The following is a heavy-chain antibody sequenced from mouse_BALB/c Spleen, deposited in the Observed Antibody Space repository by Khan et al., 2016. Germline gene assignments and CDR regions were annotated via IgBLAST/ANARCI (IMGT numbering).Heavy chain of an antibody. J-gene: IGHJ2*01. CDR1: GFDFSGYW. CDR2: INPDSSTI. CDR3: TRLYYYGCSDY. Sequence: EVKLLESGGGLVQPGGSLKLSCAASGFDFSGYWMSWVRQAPGQGLEWIGEINPDSSTINYAPSLKGKIIISRDNAKNTLYLRRNKVSSENTALYYCTRLYYYGCSDYWGPGTILTVSS. D-gene: IGHD1-1*01. V-gene: IGHV4-1*02.